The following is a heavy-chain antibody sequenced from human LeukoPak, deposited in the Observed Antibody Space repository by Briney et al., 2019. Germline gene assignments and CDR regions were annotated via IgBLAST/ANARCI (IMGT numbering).Heavy chain of an antibody. CDR3: AKDRDLYSGSPGGVDY. CDR2: IWYDGSNK. CDR1: GFTFSSYG. Sequence: GGSLRLSCAASGFTFSSYGMHWVRQAPGKGLEWVAVIWYDGSNKYYADSMKGRFTISRDNSKNTLYLQMNSLRAEDTAVYYCAKDRDLYSGSPGGVDYWGQGTLVTVSS. D-gene: IGHD1-26*01. V-gene: IGHV3-33*06. J-gene: IGHJ4*02.